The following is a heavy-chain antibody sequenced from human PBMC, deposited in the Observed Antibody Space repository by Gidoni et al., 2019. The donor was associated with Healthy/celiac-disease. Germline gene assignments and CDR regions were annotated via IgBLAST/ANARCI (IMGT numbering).Heavy chain of an antibody. V-gene: IGHV3-11*01. CDR3: AVYGSGSFYFDPFDY. CDR2: ISSSGSTI. Sequence: QVQLVESGGGLVKPGGSLRLSCAASGFTFSDYYMSWIRQAPGKGLEWVAYISSSGSTIYYAGSVKGRCTISRDNAKNSLYLQMNSLRAEDTAVYYCAVYGSGSFYFDPFDYWGQGTLVTVSS. D-gene: IGHD3-10*01. CDR1: GFTFSDYY. J-gene: IGHJ4*02.